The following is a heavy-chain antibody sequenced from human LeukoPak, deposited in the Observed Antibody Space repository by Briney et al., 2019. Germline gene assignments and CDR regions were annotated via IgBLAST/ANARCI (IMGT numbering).Heavy chain of an antibody. Sequence: SETLSLTCTVSGGSISSGGYYWSWIRQRPGKGLEWIGYIYYSGSTYYNPSLKSRVTISVDTSKNQFSLKLSSVTAADTAVYYCARFYGDYGLDYWGQGTLVTVSS. CDR1: GGSISSGGYY. D-gene: IGHD4-17*01. CDR2: IYYSGST. CDR3: ARFYGDYGLDY. V-gene: IGHV4-31*03. J-gene: IGHJ4*02.